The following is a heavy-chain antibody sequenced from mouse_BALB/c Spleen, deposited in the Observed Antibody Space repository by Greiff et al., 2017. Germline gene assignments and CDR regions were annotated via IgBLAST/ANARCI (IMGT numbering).Heavy chain of an antibody. D-gene: IGHD1-1*01. CDR2: INPSTGYT. Sequence: QVQLQQSGAELAKPGASVKMSCKASGYTFTSYWMHWVKQRPGQGLEWIGYINPSTGYTEYNQKFKDKATLTADKSSSTAYMQLSSLTSEDSAVYYCARGPTVVPGYFDVWGAGTTVTVSS. V-gene: IGHV1-7*01. J-gene: IGHJ1*01. CDR3: ARGPTVVPGYFDV. CDR1: GYTFTSYW.